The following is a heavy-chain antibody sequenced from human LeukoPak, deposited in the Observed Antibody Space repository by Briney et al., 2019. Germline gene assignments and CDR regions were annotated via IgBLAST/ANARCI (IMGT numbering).Heavy chain of an antibody. D-gene: IGHD2-21*02. CDR3: ARVRYCGGDCS. CDR2: INHSGST. J-gene: IGHJ5*02. CDR1: GGSFGGYY. V-gene: IGHV4-34*01. Sequence: ASETLSLTCAVYGGSFGGYYWSWIRQPPGKGLEWIGEINHSGSTNYNPSLKSRVTISVDTSKNQFSLKLSSVTAADTAVYYCARVRYCGGDCSWGQGTLVTVSS.